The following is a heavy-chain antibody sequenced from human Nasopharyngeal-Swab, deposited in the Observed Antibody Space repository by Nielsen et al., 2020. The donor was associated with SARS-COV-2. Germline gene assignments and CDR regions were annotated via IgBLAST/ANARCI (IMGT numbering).Heavy chain of an antibody. CDR1: GDSIISGGHF. CDR3: VRSSSWYYFDY. Sequence: SETLSLTCTVSGDSIISGGHFWSWIRRPAGMGLEWIGRIYSSGNANYNPALESRVSMSLDTSNNQFSLKLSSVTAADTAVYYCVRSSSWYYFDYWAQGTQVTVSS. CDR2: IYSSGNA. V-gene: IGHV4-61*02. J-gene: IGHJ4*02. D-gene: IGHD6-13*01.